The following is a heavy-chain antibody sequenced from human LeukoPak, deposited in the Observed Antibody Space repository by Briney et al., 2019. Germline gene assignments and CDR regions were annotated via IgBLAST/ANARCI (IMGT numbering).Heavy chain of an antibody. Sequence: GGSLRLSCAASGFTFSTFPMHWVRQAPGKGLKWVALIQDDGATTNYADSVRGRFTISRDNSKSTVYLQMNSLKPDDTAVYYCATQSITLVVVISPFDYWGQGTLVTVSS. V-gene: IGHV3-30*02. J-gene: IGHJ4*02. D-gene: IGHD3-22*01. CDR3: ATQSITLVVVISPFDY. CDR1: GFTFSTFP. CDR2: IQDDGATT.